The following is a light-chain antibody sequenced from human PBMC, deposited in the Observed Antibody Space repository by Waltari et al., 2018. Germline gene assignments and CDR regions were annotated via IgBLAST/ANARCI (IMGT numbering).Light chain of an antibody. J-gene: IGLJ1*01. CDR3: SSYAGSNNPPYV. Sequence: QSALTQPPSASGSLGQSVTISCTGTSSDVGGYNYVSWYQHHPGKAPKLMIYEGSKRPSGVPDRFAGSKSGNPASLTVSGLQAEDEADYYCSSYAGSNNPPYVFVTGTKVTVL. CDR2: EGS. CDR1: SSDVGGYNY. V-gene: IGLV2-8*01.